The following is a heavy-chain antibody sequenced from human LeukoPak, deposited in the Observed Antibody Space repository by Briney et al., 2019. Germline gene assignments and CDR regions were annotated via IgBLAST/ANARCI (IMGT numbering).Heavy chain of an antibody. J-gene: IGHJ4*02. CDR2: ISGGGDST. CDR1: GFTFSSYA. V-gene: IGHV3-23*01. Sequence: GGSLRLSCAASGFTFSSYAMSLVRQAPGKGLEWVSAISGGGDSTYYADSVKGRFTISRDNSKNTLFLQMNSLRAEDTAIYYCAKSEGDSWGQGTLVTVSS. CDR3: AKSEGDS.